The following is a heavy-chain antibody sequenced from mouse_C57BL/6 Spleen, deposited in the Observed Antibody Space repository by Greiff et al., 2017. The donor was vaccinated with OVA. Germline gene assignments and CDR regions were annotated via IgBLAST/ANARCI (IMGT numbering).Heavy chain of an antibody. V-gene: IGHV3-6*01. Sequence: EVKLVESGPGLVKPSQSLSLTCSVTGYSITSGYYWNWIRQFPGNKLEWMGYISYDGSNNYNPSLKNRISITRDTSKNQFFLKLNSVTTEDTATYYCAREDYDGYPSYWGQGTLVTVSA. CDR2: ISYDGSN. D-gene: IGHD2-3*01. CDR3: AREDYDGYPSY. CDR1: GYSITSGYY. J-gene: IGHJ3*01.